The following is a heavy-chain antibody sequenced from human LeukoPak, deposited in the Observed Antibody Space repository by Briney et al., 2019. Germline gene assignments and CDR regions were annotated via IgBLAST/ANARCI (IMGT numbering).Heavy chain of an antibody. D-gene: IGHD6-19*01. CDR2: IRNKANGGTA. Sequence: PGRSLRLSCTASGFTFSDYAMTWVRQAPGKGLEWVGFIRNKANGGTADYAASVKGRFTISRDDSKTIAYLQMNSLKNEDTAVYFCSGAYSTGWLGINDFWGQGALVTVSS. V-gene: IGHV3-49*04. CDR3: SGAYSTGWLGINDF. CDR1: GFTFSDYA. J-gene: IGHJ4*02.